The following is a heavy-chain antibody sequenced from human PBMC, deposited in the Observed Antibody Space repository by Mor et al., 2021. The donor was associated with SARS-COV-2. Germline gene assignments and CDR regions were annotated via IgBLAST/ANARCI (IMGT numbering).Heavy chain of an antibody. CDR3: ARDARIMITFGGVIVQAFDI. Sequence: GSIYYSGSTYYNPSLKSRVTISVDTSKNQFSLKLSSVTAADTAVYYCARDARIMITFGGVIVQAFDIWGQGTMVTVSS. D-gene: IGHD3-16*02. CDR2: IYYSGST. J-gene: IGHJ3*02. V-gene: IGHV4-39*07.